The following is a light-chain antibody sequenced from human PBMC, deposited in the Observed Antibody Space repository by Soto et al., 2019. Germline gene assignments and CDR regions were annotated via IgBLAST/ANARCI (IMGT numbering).Light chain of an antibody. V-gene: IGLV1-51*01. J-gene: IGLJ1*01. CDR1: SSNIGNNY. CDR2: DNN. CDR3: GTWDSSLSAGV. Sequence: QSVLTQPPSVSAAPGQKVTISCSGSSSNIGNNYVSWYQQLPGTAPKLLIYDNNKRPSGIPDRFSGSKSGTSATLGITGPQTGDEADYYCGTWDSSLSAGVFGTGTKVT.